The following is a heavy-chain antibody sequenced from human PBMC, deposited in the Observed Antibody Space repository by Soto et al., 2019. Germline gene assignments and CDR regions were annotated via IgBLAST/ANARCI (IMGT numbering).Heavy chain of an antibody. CDR2: VSNSGSST. J-gene: IGHJ4*02. D-gene: IGHD2-2*01. CDR1: GFTFRDYA. CDR3: AKNSREATTCCGED. V-gene: IGHV3-23*01. Sequence: GALGLSCSASGFTFRDYAMSGVRQAPGRGLEWVSGVSNSGSSTYYADSVKGRFTISRDNSKNTLYLQMNSLRAEDTDVYYCAKNSREATTCCGEDWGQGTRVTVSS.